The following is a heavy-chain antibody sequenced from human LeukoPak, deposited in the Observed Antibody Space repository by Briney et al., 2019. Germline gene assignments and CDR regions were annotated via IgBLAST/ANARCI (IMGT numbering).Heavy chain of an antibody. Sequence: QCGGSLRLSCAVSGFSVSDYYMSWVRQAPGKGLEWVGLIRDSGEAFYADFARGRFAISRDESENTLYLQMNSLRVEDTAVYFCARDRAANQDWVEFDPWGQGTPVIVSS. J-gene: IGHJ5*02. CDR1: GFSVSDYY. CDR2: IRDSGEA. V-gene: IGHV3-66*03. D-gene: IGHD3/OR15-3a*01. CDR3: ARDRAANQDWVEFDP.